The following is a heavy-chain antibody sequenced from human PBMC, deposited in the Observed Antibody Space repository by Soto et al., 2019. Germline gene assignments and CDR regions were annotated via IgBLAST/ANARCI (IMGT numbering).Heavy chain of an antibody. CDR2: INSNGDST. CDR3: VKEDAARFDY. D-gene: IGHD5-18*01. Sequence: GGSLRLSCSASGFTFSIYAMHWVRQAPGKGLEYVSEINSNGDSTYYADSVKGRFTISRDNSKNTLYLQMNSLRTEDTAVYYCVKEDAARFDYWGQGALVTVSS. V-gene: IGHV3-64D*08. J-gene: IGHJ4*02. CDR1: GFTFSIYA.